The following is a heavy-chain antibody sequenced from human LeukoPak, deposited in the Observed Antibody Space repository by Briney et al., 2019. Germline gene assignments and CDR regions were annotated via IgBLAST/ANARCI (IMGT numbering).Heavy chain of an antibody. D-gene: IGHD3-22*01. CDR1: GFTFSNAW. V-gene: IGHV3-21*01. Sequence: PGGSLRLSCAASGFTFSNAWMSWVRQAPGKGLEWVSSISSSSSYIYYADSVKGRFTISRDNAKNSLYLQMNSLRAEDTAVYYCARWYYYDSSPAYWGQGTLVTVSS. CDR3: ARWYYYDSSPAY. CDR2: ISSSSSYI. J-gene: IGHJ4*02.